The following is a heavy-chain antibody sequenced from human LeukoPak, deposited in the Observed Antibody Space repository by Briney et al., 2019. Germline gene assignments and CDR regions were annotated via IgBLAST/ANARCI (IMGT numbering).Heavy chain of an antibody. Sequence: GGSLRLSGAASGFTFSSYAMTWVRQAPGKGLEWVSAITDSTYFADSVKGRFTISRDSSKNTVYLQMNSLSAEDTAVYYCAKYCGCGRCYSGLDPWGQGALVTVSS. CDR1: GFTFSSYA. V-gene: IGHV3-23*01. CDR2: ITDST. J-gene: IGHJ5*02. CDR3: AKYCGCGRCYSGLDP. D-gene: IGHD2-15*01.